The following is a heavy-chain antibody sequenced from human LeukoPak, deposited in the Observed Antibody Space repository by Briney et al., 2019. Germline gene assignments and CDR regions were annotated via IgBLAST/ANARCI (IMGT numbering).Heavy chain of an antibody. CDR3: ARSNQADDC. D-gene: IGHD1-14*01. Sequence: TGGSLRLSCAASGFTFSSYWMHWVRQVPGKGLVWVARINPGGSSITYADSVKGRFTISRDNAKNTLYLQMDSLRAEDTGVYYCARSNQADDCWGQGTLVTVSS. CDR1: GFTFSSYW. V-gene: IGHV3-74*01. CDR2: INPGGSSI. J-gene: IGHJ4*02.